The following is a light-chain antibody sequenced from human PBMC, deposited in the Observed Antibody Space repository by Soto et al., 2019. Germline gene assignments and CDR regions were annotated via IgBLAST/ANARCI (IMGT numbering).Light chain of an antibody. CDR3: QQSYSALVA. V-gene: IGKV1-39*01. CDR2: AAS. CDR1: QSISRS. Sequence: DIVMTQSPDSLAVSLGERATITCRATQSISRSLNWYQQKPGKAPELLIYAASSLQSGVPSRFSGSGSGTDFTLTISSLQPEDSATYYCQQSYSALVAFGQGTKVDIK. J-gene: IGKJ1*01.